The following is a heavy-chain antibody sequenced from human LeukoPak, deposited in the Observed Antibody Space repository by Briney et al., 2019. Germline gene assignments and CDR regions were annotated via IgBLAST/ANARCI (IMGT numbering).Heavy chain of an antibody. CDR3: ARGLGGASLAYCGGDCYTNWFDP. V-gene: IGHV3-48*03. Sequence: GGSLRLSCAASGFTFRSYEMNWVRQSPGKGLEWVSYISSSGSTIYYADSVKGRFTISRDNAKNSLYLQMNSLRAEDTAVYYCARGLGGASLAYCGGDCYTNWFDPWGQGTLVTVSS. CDR1: GFTFRSYE. CDR2: ISSSGSTI. D-gene: IGHD2-21*02. J-gene: IGHJ5*02.